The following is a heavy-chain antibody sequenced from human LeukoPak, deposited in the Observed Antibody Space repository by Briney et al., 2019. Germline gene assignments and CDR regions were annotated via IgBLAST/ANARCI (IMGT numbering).Heavy chain of an antibody. CDR2: IKEDGSEK. CDR1: GFTFSSYW. J-gene: IGHJ4*02. Sequence: GGSLRLSCAASGFTFSSYWMSWVRQAPGKGLEWVANIKEDGSEKYYVDSVKGRFTISRDNAKNSLYLQMNSLRAEDTAVYYRARVTYHYGYDLGYWGQGTLVTVSS. CDR3: ARVTYHYGYDLGY. D-gene: IGHD3-10*01. V-gene: IGHV3-7*01.